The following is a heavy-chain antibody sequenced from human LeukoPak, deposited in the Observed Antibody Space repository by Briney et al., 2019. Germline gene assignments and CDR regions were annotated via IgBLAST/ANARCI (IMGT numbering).Heavy chain of an antibody. CDR1: GFSVSSYT. CDR2: ISGSGGST. Sequence: PGPSLTLSCAPSGFSVSSYTTGWVRQGPREGLEWVSAISGSGGSTYYADSVKGRFTISRDNSKNTLYLQMNSLRAEDTAVYYCAKGNYYYDSSVLDYWGQGTLVTVSS. J-gene: IGHJ4*02. CDR3: AKGNYYYDSSVLDY. V-gene: IGHV3-23*01. D-gene: IGHD3-22*01.